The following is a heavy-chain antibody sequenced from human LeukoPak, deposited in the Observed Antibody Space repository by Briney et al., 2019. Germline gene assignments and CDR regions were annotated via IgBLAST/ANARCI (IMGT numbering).Heavy chain of an antibody. Sequence: ASVKVSCKASGYTFTSYYMHWVRQAPGQGLEWMGIINPSGGSTSYAQKFQGGVTMTRDTSTSTVYMELSSLRSEDTAVYYCARGDWQQLVRRAHWFDPWGQGTLVTVSS. D-gene: IGHD6-13*01. CDR1: GYTFTSYY. CDR2: INPSGGST. V-gene: IGHV1-46*01. CDR3: ARGDWQQLVRRAHWFDP. J-gene: IGHJ5*02.